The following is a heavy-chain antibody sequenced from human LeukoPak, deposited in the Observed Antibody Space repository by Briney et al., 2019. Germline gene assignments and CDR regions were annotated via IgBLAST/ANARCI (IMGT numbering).Heavy chain of an antibody. V-gene: IGHV1-18*01. J-gene: IGHJ6*02. Sequence: GASVKVSCKASGYTFTSYGISWVRQAPGQGLEWMGWISAYNGNTNYAQKLQGRVTMTTDTSTSTAYMELRSLRSDDTAVYYCARDLSSFDYSNYFYYYYGMDVWGQGTTVTVSS. CDR2: ISAYNGNT. D-gene: IGHD4-4*01. CDR3: ARDLSSFDYSNYFYYYYGMDV. CDR1: GYTFTSYG.